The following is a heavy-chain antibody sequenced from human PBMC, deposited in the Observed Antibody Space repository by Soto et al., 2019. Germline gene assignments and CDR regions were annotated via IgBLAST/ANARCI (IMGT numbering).Heavy chain of an antibody. CDR1: GASIRTYY. Sequence: QVHLQESGPRLVKPSETLSLTCTVSGASIRTYYWSWHRQPPGQGLGWIGFSYYSGRTNYNPSLNGRVTMSVDPSKSQFSLKLTSVTAADTAVYYCARDQNGSPHFDYWGQGILVTVSS. J-gene: IGHJ4*02. CDR3: ARDQNGSPHFDY. CDR2: SYYSGRT. V-gene: IGHV4-59*01. D-gene: IGHD1-26*01.